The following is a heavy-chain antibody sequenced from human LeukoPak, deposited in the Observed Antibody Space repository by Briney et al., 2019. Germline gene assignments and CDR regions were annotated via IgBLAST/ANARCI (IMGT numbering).Heavy chain of an antibody. Sequence: GGSLRLSCVGSTFTFSSYAMSWVRQAPGKGLEWVSAISGSGGSTYYADSVKGRFTISRDNSKNTLYLQMNSLRAEDTAVYYCAKNGIVVVVAASYFDYWGQGTLVTVSS. V-gene: IGHV3-23*01. CDR2: ISGSGGST. CDR3: AKNGIVVVVAASYFDY. D-gene: IGHD2-15*01. J-gene: IGHJ4*02. CDR1: TFTFSSYA.